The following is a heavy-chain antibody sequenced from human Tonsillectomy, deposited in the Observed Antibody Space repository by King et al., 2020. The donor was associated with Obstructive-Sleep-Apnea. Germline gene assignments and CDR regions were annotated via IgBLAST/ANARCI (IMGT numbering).Heavy chain of an antibody. J-gene: IGHJ2*01. CDR1: GFTFSSYA. CDR3: ARDKGSDYGDFIYWYFDL. Sequence: VQLVESGGGVVQPGRSLRLSCAASGFTFSSYAMHWVRQAPGKGLEWVAVISYDGSNKYYADSVKGRFTISRDNSKNTLYLQMNSLRAEDTAVYYCARDKGSDYGDFIYWYFDLWGRGTLVTVSS. CDR2: ISYDGSNK. D-gene: IGHD4-17*01. V-gene: IGHV3-30-3*01.